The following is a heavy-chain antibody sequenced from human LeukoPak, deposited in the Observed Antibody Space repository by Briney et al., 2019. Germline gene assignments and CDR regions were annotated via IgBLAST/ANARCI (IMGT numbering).Heavy chain of an antibody. CDR1: GESFSGNF. Sequence: SETLSLTCAVSGESFSGNFWTWIRQSPGKGLEWIGEIDNNGITNYNPSLKSRVTISVDTSKNQFSLKLSSVTAADTAVYYCARYIPPTFGGVIVPFFDYWGQGTLVTVSS. CDR2: IDNNGIT. CDR3: ARYIPPTFGGVIVPFFDY. V-gene: IGHV4-34*01. J-gene: IGHJ4*02. D-gene: IGHD3-16*02.